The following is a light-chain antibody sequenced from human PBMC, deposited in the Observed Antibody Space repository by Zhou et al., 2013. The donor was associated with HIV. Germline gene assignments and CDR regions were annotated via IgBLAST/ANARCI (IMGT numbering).Light chain of an antibody. V-gene: IGKV3-11*01. J-gene: IGKJ4*01. CDR2: DAS. CDR1: QSIDTY. CDR3: QQRSNWLT. Sequence: EIVLTQSPVTLSVSPGARATLSCRASQSIDTYLAWYQQRPGQPPRLLIYDASHRATGIPARFSGSGSGTDFTLTISSLEPEDSAVYYCQQRSNWLTIGGGTKVEIK.